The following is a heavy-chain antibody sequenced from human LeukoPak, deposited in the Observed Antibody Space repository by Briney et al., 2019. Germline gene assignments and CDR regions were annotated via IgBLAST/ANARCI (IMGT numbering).Heavy chain of an antibody. Sequence: SETLSLTCTVSGGSMSSYYWSWIRQPPGKGLEWIGYIYYSGSTNYNPSLKSRVTISVDTSKNQFSLKLSSVTAAVTAVYYCARDTPMVAMDVWGEGTTVTVSS. CDR3: ARDTPMVAMDV. V-gene: IGHV4-59*01. J-gene: IGHJ6*03. CDR2: IYYSGST. CDR1: GGSMSSYY. D-gene: IGHD3-10*01.